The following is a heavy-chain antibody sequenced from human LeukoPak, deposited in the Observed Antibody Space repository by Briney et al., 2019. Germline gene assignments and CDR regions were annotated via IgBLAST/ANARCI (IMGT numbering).Heavy chain of an antibody. V-gene: IGHV1-46*01. D-gene: IGHD2-8*01. CDR2: INPSGGST. Sequence: GASVKVSCKASGYTFTSYYMHWVRQAPGQGLEWMGIINPSGGSTSYAQKFQGRVTITADESTSTAYMELISLRSEDTAVYYCARLEGYCTNGVCSFDYWGQGTLVTVSS. CDR3: ARLEGYCTNGVCSFDY. CDR1: GYTFTSYY. J-gene: IGHJ4*02.